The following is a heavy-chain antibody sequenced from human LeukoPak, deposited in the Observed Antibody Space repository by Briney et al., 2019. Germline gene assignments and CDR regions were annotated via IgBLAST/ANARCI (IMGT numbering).Heavy chain of an antibody. D-gene: IGHD5-24*01. J-gene: IGHJ5*02. CDR2: IYTSGST. CDR3: ARARWLQAGGDRFDP. Sequence: SETLSLTCTVSGGSISSNNYYWGWVRQPPGKGLEWIGRIYTSGSTNYNPSLKSRVSISVDMSKNQFSLKLRSVTAADTAVYYCARARWLQAGGDRFDPWGQGTLVTVSS. CDR1: GGSISSNNYY. V-gene: IGHV4-39*07.